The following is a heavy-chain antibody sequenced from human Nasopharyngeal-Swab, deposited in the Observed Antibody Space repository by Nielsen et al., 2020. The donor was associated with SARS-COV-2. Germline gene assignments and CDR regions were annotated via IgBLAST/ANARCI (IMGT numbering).Heavy chain of an antibody. V-gene: IGHV3-23*01. CDR2: VSGSSGSP. D-gene: IGHD5-24*01. Sequence: GESLKISCAASGFTFSNHATSWVRQAPGKGLEWVSAVSGSSGSPFYADSVKGRFTISRDNSRNTVYLQMNSLRAEDTAVYYCALTPPLGVGYNLLSLGLEYWGQGTRVAVSS. J-gene: IGHJ4*02. CDR1: GFTFSNHA. CDR3: ALTPPLGVGYNLLSLGLEY.